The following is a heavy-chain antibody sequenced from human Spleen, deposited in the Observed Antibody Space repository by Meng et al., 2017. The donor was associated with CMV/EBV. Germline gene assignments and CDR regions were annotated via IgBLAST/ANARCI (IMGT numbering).Heavy chain of an antibody. Sequence: GESLKISCAAFGFSFSSYWMSWVHQAPGKGLEWVANIKQDGSEKYYVDSVKGRFTISRDNAKNSLYLQMNSLRAEDTAVYYCARDLSPYYYYGMDVWGQGTTVTVSS. CDR2: IKQDGSEK. CDR1: GFSFSSYW. J-gene: IGHJ6*02. V-gene: IGHV3-7*01. CDR3: ARDLSPYYYYGMDV.